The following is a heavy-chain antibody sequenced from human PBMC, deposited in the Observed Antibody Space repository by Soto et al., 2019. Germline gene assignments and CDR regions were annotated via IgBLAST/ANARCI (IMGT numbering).Heavy chain of an antibody. CDR3: ARLIAAAGTPNCDY. V-gene: IGHV4-59*01. Sequence: QVQLQESGPGLVKPSETLSLTCTVSGGSISSYYWSWIRQPPGKGLKGMGHIYYSWSTNYKPSLKSRVTISVDTSKNQFSLKLSSVTAADTAVYYCARLIAAAGTPNCDYWGQGTLVTVSS. J-gene: IGHJ4*02. D-gene: IGHD6-13*01. CDR1: GGSISSYY. CDR2: IYYSWST.